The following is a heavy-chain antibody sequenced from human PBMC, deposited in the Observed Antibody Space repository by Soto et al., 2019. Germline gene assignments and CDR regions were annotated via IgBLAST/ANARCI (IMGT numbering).Heavy chain of an antibody. Sequence: QLQLQESGPGLVKPSETLSLTCTVSGGSISSSTYYWGWVRQPPGKGLEWIASIYDGGNSHYHPSLRSRVSLSVDTSKHQFSPKLRSMTAADTAVYYFAIHSSGSRHPGFDYWGQGTVVTVSS. CDR2: IYDGGNS. CDR1: GGSISSSTYY. V-gene: IGHV4-39*01. D-gene: IGHD1-26*01. J-gene: IGHJ4*02. CDR3: AIHSSGSRHPGFDY.